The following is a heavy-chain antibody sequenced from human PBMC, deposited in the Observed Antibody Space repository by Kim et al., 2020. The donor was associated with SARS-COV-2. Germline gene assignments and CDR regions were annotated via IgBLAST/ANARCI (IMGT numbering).Heavy chain of an antibody. D-gene: IGHD3-22*01. CDR3: AGSQYYYDSSGSLDY. Sequence: ATSVKGRITISRDNSKNTLYLQLGNLRAEDMAVYYCAGSQYYYDSSGSLDYWGQGTLVTVSS. V-gene: IGHV3-64*01. J-gene: IGHJ4*02.